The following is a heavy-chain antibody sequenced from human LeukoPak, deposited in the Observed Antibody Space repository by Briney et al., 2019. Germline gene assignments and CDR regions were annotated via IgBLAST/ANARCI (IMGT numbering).Heavy chain of an antibody. CDR3: ARRNYYDSSGYYYRFGAEDWFDP. D-gene: IGHD3-22*01. J-gene: IGHJ5*02. CDR1: GGSISSSSYY. CDR2: IYYSGST. V-gene: IGHV4-39*01. Sequence: SETLSLTCTVSGGSISSSSYYWGWIRQPPGKGLEWIGSIYYSGSTYYNPSLKSRVTISVDTSKNQFSLKLSSVTAADTAVHYCARRNYYDSSGYYYRFGAEDWFDPWGQGTLVTVSS.